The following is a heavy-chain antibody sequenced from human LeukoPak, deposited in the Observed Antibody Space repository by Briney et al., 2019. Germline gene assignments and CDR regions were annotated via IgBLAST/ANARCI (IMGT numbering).Heavy chain of an antibody. Sequence: PGRSLRLSCAASGFTFSSYSMNWVRQAPGKGLEWVSSISSSISYIYYADSVKGRFTISRDNAKNSLYLQMNSLRAEDTAVYYCARDPIVVVTAGGYFDYRGQGTLVTVSS. V-gene: IGHV3-21*01. CDR2: ISSSISYI. D-gene: IGHD2-21*02. CDR3: ARDPIVVVTAGGYFDY. CDR1: GFTFSSYS. J-gene: IGHJ4*02.